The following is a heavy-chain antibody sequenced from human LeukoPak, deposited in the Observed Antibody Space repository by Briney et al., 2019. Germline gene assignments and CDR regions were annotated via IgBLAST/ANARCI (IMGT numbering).Heavy chain of an antibody. Sequence: SSQTLSLTCAVSGYSISSGGYSWSWIRQPPGKGLEWIGEINHSGSTNYNPSLKSRVTISVDTSKNQFSLKLSSVTAADTAVYYCARAEWELDAFDIWGQGTMVTVSS. D-gene: IGHD1-26*01. J-gene: IGHJ3*02. CDR2: INHSGST. CDR1: GYSISSGGYS. CDR3: ARAEWELDAFDI. V-gene: IGHV4-30-2*01.